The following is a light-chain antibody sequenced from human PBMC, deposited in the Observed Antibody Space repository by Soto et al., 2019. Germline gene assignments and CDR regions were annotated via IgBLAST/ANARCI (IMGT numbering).Light chain of an antibody. Sequence: QSALTQPRSVSASPGQSVTISCTGTSSDVGGYNYVSWYQQHPGKAPKLMIYDVSKRPSGVPDRFSGSKSGNTASLTISGLQAEDEADYYCCSYAGSYIVVVFGGGTKVTVL. CDR1: SSDVGGYNY. CDR3: CSYAGSYIVVV. CDR2: DVS. J-gene: IGLJ2*01. V-gene: IGLV2-11*01.